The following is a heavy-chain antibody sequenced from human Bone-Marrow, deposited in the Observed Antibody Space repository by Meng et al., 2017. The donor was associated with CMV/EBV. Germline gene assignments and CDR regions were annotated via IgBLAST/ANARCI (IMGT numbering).Heavy chain of an antibody. CDR2: ISAYNGNT. CDR1: GYTFTSYG. Sequence: QVQLVQSGAEVKKPXASVKVSGXASGYTFTSYGISWVRQAPGQGLEWMGWISAYNGNTNYAQKLQGRVTMTTDTSTSTAYMELRSLRSDDTAVYYCARDMSAMATNWFDPWGQGTLVTVSS. J-gene: IGHJ5*02. CDR3: ARDMSAMATNWFDP. D-gene: IGHD5-18*01. V-gene: IGHV1-18*01.